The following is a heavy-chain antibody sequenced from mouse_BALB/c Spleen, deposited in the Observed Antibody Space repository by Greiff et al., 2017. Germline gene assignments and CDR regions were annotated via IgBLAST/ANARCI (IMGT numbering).Heavy chain of an antibody. V-gene: IGHV1-80*01. CDR3: AREDYYAMDY. CDR1: GYAFSSYW. J-gene: IGHJ4*01. Sequence: QVQLMESGAELVRPGSSVKISCKASGYAFSSYWMNWVKQRPGQGLEWIGQIYPGDGDTNYNGKFKGKATLTADKSSSTAYMQLSSLTSEDSAVYFCAREDYYAMDYWGQGTSVTVSS. CDR2: IYPGDGDT.